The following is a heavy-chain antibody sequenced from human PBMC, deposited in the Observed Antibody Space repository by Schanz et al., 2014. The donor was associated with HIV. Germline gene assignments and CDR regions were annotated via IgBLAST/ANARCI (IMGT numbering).Heavy chain of an antibody. Sequence: QVQLVQSGAEVKKPGASVKVSCKASGYTFTSYDINWVRQATGQGLEWMGWMNPNSGNTGYAQKFQGRVTMTGDTSIDRAYLVLSSLRSEDTAIYFCAGVPTRYYCSGSYYPFDYWGQGTLVAVSS. J-gene: IGHJ4*02. CDR2: MNPNSGNT. D-gene: IGHD3-10*01. V-gene: IGHV1-8*01. CDR3: AGVPTRYYCSGSYYPFDY. CDR1: GYTFTSYD.